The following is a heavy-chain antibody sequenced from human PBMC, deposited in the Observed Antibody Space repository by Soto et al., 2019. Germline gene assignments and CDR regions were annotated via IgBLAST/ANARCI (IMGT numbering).Heavy chain of an antibody. D-gene: IGHD1-7*01. J-gene: IGHJ4*02. CDR3: ARLRTGTTLDY. CDR2: IYYSGST. Sequence: SETLSLTCTVSGGSISSGGYYWSWIRQHPGKGLEWIGSIYYSGSTYYNPSLKSRVTISVDTSKNQFSLKLSSVTAADTAVYYCARLRTGTTLDYWGQGTLVTVSS. CDR1: GGSISSGGYY. V-gene: IGHV4-39*01.